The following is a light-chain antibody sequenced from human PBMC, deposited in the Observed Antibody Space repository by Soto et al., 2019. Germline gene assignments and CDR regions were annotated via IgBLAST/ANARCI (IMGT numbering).Light chain of an antibody. J-gene: IGKJ5*01. Sequence: EIVLTQSPGTLSVSPGERATLSCRASRSVSSDNLAWYQQKPGRAPRLLIYGASHRATGTPDRFSGSGSGTDLTITISRLEPEDFEVYYCQQYGRSPTTFGQGTRLEIK. CDR1: RSVSSDN. CDR3: QQYGRSPTT. CDR2: GAS. V-gene: IGKV3-20*01.